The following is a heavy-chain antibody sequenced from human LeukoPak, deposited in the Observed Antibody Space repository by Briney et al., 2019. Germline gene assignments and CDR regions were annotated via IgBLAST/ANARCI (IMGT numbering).Heavy chain of an antibody. Sequence: EGSLRLSCAASGFTFSSYAMSWVRQAPGKGLEWVSAISGSGGSTYYADSVKGRFTISRDNSKNTLYLQMNSLRAEDTAVYYCAKGREDIVVVPAAIFDYWGQGTLVTVSS. J-gene: IGHJ4*02. CDR1: GFTFSSYA. CDR2: ISGSGGST. D-gene: IGHD2-2*02. V-gene: IGHV3-23*01. CDR3: AKGREDIVVVPAAIFDY.